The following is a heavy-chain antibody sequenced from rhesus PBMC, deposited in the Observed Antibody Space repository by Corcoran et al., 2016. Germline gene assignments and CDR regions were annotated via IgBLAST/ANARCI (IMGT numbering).Heavy chain of an antibody. CDR1: GGSISRNY. CDR3: ARYCTSTTCYANYFDY. CDR2: IYGGSGST. Sequence: QVQLQESGPGLVKPSETLSLTCAVSGGSISRNYWSWIRQSPGKGLEWIGYIYGGSGSTSYNPSLKSRVTISTDTSKNQFSLKLSSVTAADTAVYYCARYCTSTTCYANYFDYWGQGVLVTVSS. D-gene: IGHD2-2*01. V-gene: IGHV4-147*01. J-gene: IGHJ4*01.